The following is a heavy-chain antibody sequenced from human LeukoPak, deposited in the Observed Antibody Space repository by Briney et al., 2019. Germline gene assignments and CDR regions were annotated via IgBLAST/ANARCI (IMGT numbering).Heavy chain of an antibody. CDR2: IIPIFGTA. V-gene: IGHV1-69*13. CDR1: GGTFSSYA. D-gene: IGHD5-24*01. CDR3: ARALSLATIIAWFDP. Sequence: SVKVSCKASGGTFSSYAISWVRQAPGQGLEWMGGIIPIFGTANYAQKFQGRVTITADESTSTAYMELSSLRSEDTAVYYCARALSLATIIAWFDPWGQGTLVTVSS. J-gene: IGHJ5*02.